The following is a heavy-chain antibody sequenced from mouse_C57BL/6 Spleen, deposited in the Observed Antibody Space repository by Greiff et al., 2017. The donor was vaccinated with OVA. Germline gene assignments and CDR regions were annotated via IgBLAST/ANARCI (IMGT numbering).Heavy chain of an antibody. Sequence: EVKLMESGPGLVKPSQTVFLTCTVTGISITTGNYRWSWIRQFPGKKLEWIGYIYYSGTITYNPSLTSRTTITRDTPKNQFFLEMNSLTAEDTATYYCARSLYDYDGFAYWGQGTLVTVSA. CDR3: ARSLYDYDGFAY. CDR1: GISITTGNYR. D-gene: IGHD2-4*01. V-gene: IGHV3-5*01. CDR2: IYYSGTI. J-gene: IGHJ3*01.